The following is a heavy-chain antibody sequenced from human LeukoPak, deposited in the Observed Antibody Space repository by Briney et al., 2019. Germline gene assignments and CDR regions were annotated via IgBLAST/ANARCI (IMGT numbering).Heavy chain of an antibody. Sequence: SETLSLTCTVSGVSISSGGYYWRWIRQHPGKGLEWIGYIYYSGSTYYNPSLKSRVTISVDTSKNQFSLKLSSVTAADTAVYYCARVFSGSYSNDAFDIWGQGTMVTVSS. CDR1: GVSISSGGYY. CDR3: ARVFSGSYSNDAFDI. CDR2: IYYSGST. D-gene: IGHD1-26*01. V-gene: IGHV4-31*03. J-gene: IGHJ3*02.